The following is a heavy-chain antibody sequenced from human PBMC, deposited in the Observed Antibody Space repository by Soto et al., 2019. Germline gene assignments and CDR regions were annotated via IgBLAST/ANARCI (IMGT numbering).Heavy chain of an antibody. J-gene: IGHJ5*02. CDR3: AREMDGSWEA. V-gene: IGHV1-2*02. Sequence: ASVKVSCKASGYTFTGYFMHWVRQAPGQGLEWMGWINPYSGGADYAQSFQGRVTMTRDTSISTVYMELSRLRFDDTAVYYCAREMDGSWEAWGQGTLVTVSS. CDR1: GYTFTGYF. CDR2: INPYSGGA. D-gene: IGHD1-26*01.